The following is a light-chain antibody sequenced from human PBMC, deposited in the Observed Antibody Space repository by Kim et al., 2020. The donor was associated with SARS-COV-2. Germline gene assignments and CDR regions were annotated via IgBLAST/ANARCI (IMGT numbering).Light chain of an antibody. CDR2: GKN. CDR3: NSRDSSGNHMV. CDR1: SLRSYY. V-gene: IGLV3-19*01. J-gene: IGLJ2*01. Sequence: SSALTQDPAVSVALGQTVRIACQGDSLRSYYASWYQQKPGQAPVPVIYGKNIRPSGIPDRFSGSSSGNTASLTITGAHAEDEADYYCNSRDSSGNHMVFG.